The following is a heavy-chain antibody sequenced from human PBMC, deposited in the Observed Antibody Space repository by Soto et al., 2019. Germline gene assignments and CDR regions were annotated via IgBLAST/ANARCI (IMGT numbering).Heavy chain of an antibody. V-gene: IGHV3-9*01. CDR1: GFTFDDYA. D-gene: IGHD2-2*01. CDR3: AKGGQLRTEGGGY. J-gene: IGHJ4*02. CDR2: ISWNSGSI. Sequence: EVQLVESGGGLVQPGRSLRLSCAASGFTFDDYAMHWVRQAPGKGLEWVSGISWNSGSIGYADSVKGRFTISRDNAKNARYLQMNSLRAEDTALYYCAKGGQLRTEGGGYWGQRTLVTVSS.